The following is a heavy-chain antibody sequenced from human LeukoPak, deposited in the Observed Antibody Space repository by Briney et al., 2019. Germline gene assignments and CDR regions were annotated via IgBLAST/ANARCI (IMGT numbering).Heavy chain of an antibody. CDR1: GFTFSSYW. CDR2: INSDGSST. CDR3: ARGLSGYASSLGY. Sequence: GGSLRLSCAASGFTFSSYWMHWVRQVPGKGLVWVSRINSDGSSTSYADSVRGRFSISRDNAKNTLYLQMNSLRAEDTAVYYCARGLSGYASSLGYWGQGTLVTVSA. D-gene: IGHD6-6*01. V-gene: IGHV3-74*01. J-gene: IGHJ4*02.